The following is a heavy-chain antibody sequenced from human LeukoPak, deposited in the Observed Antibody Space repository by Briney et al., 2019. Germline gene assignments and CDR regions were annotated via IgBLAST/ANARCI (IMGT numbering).Heavy chain of an antibody. J-gene: IGHJ4*02. CDR3: ARGIVGATTGD. Sequence: AASVTVSCKASGYTFTVYYMHWVRQAPGQGLEWMGWINPNSGGTNYAQKFQGRVTMTRDTSISTAYMELSRLRSDDTAVYYCARGIVGATTGDWGQGTLVTVSS. V-gene: IGHV1-2*02. CDR1: GYTFTVYY. CDR2: INPNSGGT. D-gene: IGHD1-26*01.